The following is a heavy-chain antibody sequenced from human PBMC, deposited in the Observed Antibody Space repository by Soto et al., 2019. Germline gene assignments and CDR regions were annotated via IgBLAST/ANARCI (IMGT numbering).Heavy chain of an antibody. D-gene: IGHD6-13*01. V-gene: IGHV4-59*08. CDR2: IYYSGST. CDR3: ARHFSRSSFCFDY. Sequence: KTSETLSLTCTVSGGSISSYYWSWIRQPPGKGLEWIGYIYYSGSTNYNPSLKSRVTISVDTSKNQFSLKLSSVTAADTAVYYCARHFSRSSFCFDYWGQGTLVTVSS. CDR1: GGSISSYY. J-gene: IGHJ4*02.